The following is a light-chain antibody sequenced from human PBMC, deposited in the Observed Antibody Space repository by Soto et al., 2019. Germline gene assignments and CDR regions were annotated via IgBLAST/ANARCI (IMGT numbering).Light chain of an antibody. CDR3: QQSSDIPWT. CDR1: ENVDRY. J-gene: IGKJ1*01. CDR2: SVS. Sequence: DIQMTQSPSSLSVSVGDSVTITCRTSENVDRYLSWYQQIPGRAPRLLIYSVSTLVSGVPSRFRGSASGTEFTLSISSLQREDFATYFCQQSSDIPWTFGQGTKVDIK. V-gene: IGKV1-39*01.